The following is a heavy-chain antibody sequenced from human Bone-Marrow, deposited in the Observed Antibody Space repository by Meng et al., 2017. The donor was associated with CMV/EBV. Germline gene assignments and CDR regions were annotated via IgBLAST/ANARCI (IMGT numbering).Heavy chain of an antibody. CDR1: GGTFKNFA. CDR3: ARAGDSGTYYQACDS. Sequence: SVKVSCKASGGTFKNFALSWIRQAPGQGLEWMGGIIPIFGAPNYEQKFQGRVTITADESTSTAYMELSSLTPEDTAVYYCARAGDSGTYYQACDSWGQGTLVTVSS. J-gene: IGHJ4*02. CDR2: IIPIFGAP. V-gene: IGHV1-69*13. D-gene: IGHD1-26*01.